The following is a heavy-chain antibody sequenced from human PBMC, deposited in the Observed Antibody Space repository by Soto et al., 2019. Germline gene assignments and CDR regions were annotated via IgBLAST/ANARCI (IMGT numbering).Heavy chain of an antibody. D-gene: IGHD1-26*01. V-gene: IGHV3-13*01. Sequence: GGSLRLSCAASGSTFSGYDMRWVRQGTGKGLEWVSGIGADGDTYYLDSVKGRFIISRENAKNSLYLQMNSLRAGDTAVYFCARAGVPSTSNDYYYMDVWGNGTTVTVSS. J-gene: IGHJ6*03. CDR2: IGADGDT. CDR3: ARAGVPSTSNDYYYMDV. CDR1: GSTFSGYD.